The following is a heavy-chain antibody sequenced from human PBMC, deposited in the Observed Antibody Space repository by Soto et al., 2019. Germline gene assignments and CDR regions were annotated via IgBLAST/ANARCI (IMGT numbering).Heavy chain of an antibody. CDR1: GGSFSGYY. J-gene: IGHJ6*02. CDR2: INHSGST. V-gene: IGHV4-34*01. CDR3: ARFRPYYYDSSGYYYYYYGMDV. Sequence: PSETLSLTCAVYGGSFSGYYWSWIRQPPGKGLEWIGEINHSGSTNYNPSLKSRVTISVDTSKNQFSLKLSSVTAADTAVYYCARFRPYYYDSSGYYYYYYGMDVWGQGTTVTVSS. D-gene: IGHD3-22*01.